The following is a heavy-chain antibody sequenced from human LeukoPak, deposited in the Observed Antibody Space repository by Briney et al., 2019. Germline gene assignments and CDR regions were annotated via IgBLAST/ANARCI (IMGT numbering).Heavy chain of an antibody. V-gene: IGHV4-38-2*02. Sequence: SETLSLTCTVSGYSISSGYYWGWIRQPPGKGLEWIGSIYHSGSTYYNPSLKSRVTISVDTSKNQFSLKLSSVTAADTAVYYCARDHWRYEYYFDYWAREPWSPSPQ. CDR3: ARDHWRYEYYFDY. D-gene: IGHD3-9*01. CDR1: GYSISSGYY. CDR2: IYHSGST. J-gene: IGHJ4*02.